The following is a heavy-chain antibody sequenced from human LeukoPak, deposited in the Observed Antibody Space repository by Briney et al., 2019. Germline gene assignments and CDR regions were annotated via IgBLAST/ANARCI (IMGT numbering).Heavy chain of an antibody. CDR3: ARDARQQLVERFDY. D-gene: IGHD6-13*01. CDR1: GFTFSSYW. J-gene: IGHJ4*02. Sequence: GGSLRLSFAASGFTFSSYWMSWVRQAPGKGLEWVANIKQDGSEKYYVDSVKGRFTISRDNAKNSLYLQMNSLRAEDTAVYYCARDARQQLVERFDYWGQGTLVTVSS. V-gene: IGHV3-7*03. CDR2: IKQDGSEK.